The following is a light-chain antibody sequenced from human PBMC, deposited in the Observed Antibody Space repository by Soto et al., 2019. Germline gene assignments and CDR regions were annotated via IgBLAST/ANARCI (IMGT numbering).Light chain of an antibody. Sequence: DIQMTQSPSFLSASVGDRVTITCRASQSISRYLNWYQQKPGTAPKLMIYATASLQSGGPSRFSGGGSGTDFTLTISSLQPEDFATYYCHQSYSTVWTFGHGTKVEIK. CDR3: HQSYSTVWT. J-gene: IGKJ1*01. CDR1: QSISRY. CDR2: ATA. V-gene: IGKV1-39*01.